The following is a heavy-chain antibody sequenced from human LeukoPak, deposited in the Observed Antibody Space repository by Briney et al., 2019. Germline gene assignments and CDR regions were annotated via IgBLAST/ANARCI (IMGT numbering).Heavy chain of an antibody. CDR3: AGHHPRNTVDF. D-gene: IGHD2-8*02. CDR1: GGSISSYY. V-gene: IGHV4-59*08. J-gene: IGHJ4*02. Sequence: SETLSLTCTVSGGSISSYYWSWIRQPPGKGLEWIGYIYYSGGTNYNPSLKSRVTISVDTSKNQFSLKLSSVTAADTAVYYCAGHHPRNTVDFWGQGTLVTVSS. CDR2: IYYSGGT.